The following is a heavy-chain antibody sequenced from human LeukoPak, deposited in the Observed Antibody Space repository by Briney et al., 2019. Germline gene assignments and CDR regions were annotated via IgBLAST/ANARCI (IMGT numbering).Heavy chain of an antibody. CDR1: GGSISSSSYY. Sequence: PSETLSLTCTVSGGSISSSSYYWGWIRQPPGKGLEWMGSIYYSGSTYYNPSLKSRVTISVDTSKNQFSLKLSSVTAADTAVYYCARHLRFVVVPAAIHDAFDIWGQGTMVTVSS. J-gene: IGHJ3*02. D-gene: IGHD2-2*02. V-gene: IGHV4-39*01. CDR3: ARHLRFVVVPAAIHDAFDI. CDR2: IYYSGST.